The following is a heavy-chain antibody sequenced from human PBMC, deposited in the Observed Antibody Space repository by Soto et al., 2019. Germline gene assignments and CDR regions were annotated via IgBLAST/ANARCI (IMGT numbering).Heavy chain of an antibody. CDR1: GYTFTGYY. V-gene: IGHV1-2*04. Sequence: QVQLVQSGAEVKKPGASVKVSCKASGYTFTGYYMHWVRQAPGQGLEWMGWINPNSGGTNYGQKFQGWVTMTRDTSISTAYMELSRLRSDDTAVYYCAREGGAYYYYYYGMDVWGQGTTVTVSS. J-gene: IGHJ6*02. D-gene: IGHD1-26*01. CDR3: AREGGAYYYYYYGMDV. CDR2: INPNSGGT.